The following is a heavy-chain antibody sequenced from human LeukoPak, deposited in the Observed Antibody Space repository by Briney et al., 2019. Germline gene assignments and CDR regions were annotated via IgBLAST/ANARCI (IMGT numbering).Heavy chain of an antibody. D-gene: IGHD2-21*01. CDR2: ISAYNGNT. Sequence: ASVHVSCKASGYTFTSYGISWVRQAPGQGLEWMGWISAYNGNTNDAQKLQGRVTMTTDTSTSTAYMELRSLRSVDTAVYYCARESSLGGYCDYWGQGTLVTVSS. V-gene: IGHV1-18*01. CDR3: ARESSLGGYCDY. CDR1: GYTFTSYG. J-gene: IGHJ4*02.